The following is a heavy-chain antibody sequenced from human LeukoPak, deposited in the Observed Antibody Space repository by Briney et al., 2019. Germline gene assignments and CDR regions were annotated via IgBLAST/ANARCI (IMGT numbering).Heavy chain of an antibody. J-gene: IGHJ4*02. Sequence: GGSLRLSCAASGFTFSSYSMNWVRQAPGKGLEWVSYISSSSSTIYYADSVKGRFTISRDNAKNSLYLQMKSLRAEDTAVYYCAKDTGTVEYWGQGTLVTVSS. CDR1: GFTFSSYS. CDR2: ISSSSSTI. V-gene: IGHV3-48*01. CDR3: AKDTGTVEY. D-gene: IGHD1-1*01.